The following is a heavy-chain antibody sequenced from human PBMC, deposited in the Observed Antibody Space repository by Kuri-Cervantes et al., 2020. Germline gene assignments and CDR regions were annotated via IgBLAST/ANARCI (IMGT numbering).Heavy chain of an antibody. Sequence: ASVKVSCKASGGTFSSYAISWVRQAPGQGLEWMGWISAYNGNTNYAQKLQGRVTMTTDTSTSTAYMELRSLRSEDTAVYYCAREFYYDSSGYYGMDVWGQGTTVTVSS. CDR3: AREFYYDSSGYYGMDV. D-gene: IGHD3-22*01. CDR1: GGTFSSYA. CDR2: ISAYNGNT. V-gene: IGHV1-18*01. J-gene: IGHJ6*02.